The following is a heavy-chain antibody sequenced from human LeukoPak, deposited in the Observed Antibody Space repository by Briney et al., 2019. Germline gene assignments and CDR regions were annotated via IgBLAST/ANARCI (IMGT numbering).Heavy chain of an antibody. CDR2: IYYSGST. V-gene: IGHV4-39*07. D-gene: IGHD1-1*01. CDR3: ARATAGTTLFEGIDY. CDR1: GGSISSSSYY. J-gene: IGHJ4*02. Sequence: SETLSLTCTVSGGSISSSSYYWGWIRPPPGKGLEWIGSIYYSGSTYYNPSLKSRVTTSLDTSKNQFSLKLSSVTAADTAVYYCARATAGTTLFEGIDYWGQGTLVTVSS.